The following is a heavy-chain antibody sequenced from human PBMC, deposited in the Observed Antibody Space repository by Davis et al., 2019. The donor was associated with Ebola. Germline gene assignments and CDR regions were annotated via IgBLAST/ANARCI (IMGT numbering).Heavy chain of an antibody. D-gene: IGHD2-2*01. CDR2: ISGSGGST. J-gene: IGHJ3*02. Sequence: GESLKISCAASGFTFSSYSMNWVRQAPGKGLEWVSAISGSGGSTYYADSVKGRFTISRDNSKNTLYLQMNSLRAEDTAVYYCATRYCSSTSCSLRDAFDIWGQGTMVTVSS. CDR3: ATRYCSSTSCSLRDAFDI. CDR1: GFTFSSYS. V-gene: IGHV3-23*01.